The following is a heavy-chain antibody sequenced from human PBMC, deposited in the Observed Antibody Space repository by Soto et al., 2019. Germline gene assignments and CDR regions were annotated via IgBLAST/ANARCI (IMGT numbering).Heavy chain of an antibody. V-gene: IGHV1-69*01. CDR3: ARVTPLNWGYNWFDP. CDR1: GDTFSSYA. J-gene: IGHJ5*02. CDR2: IIPIFGTA. Sequence: QVQLVQSGAEVKKPGSSVKVSCKASGDTFSSYAISWVRQAPGQGLEWMGGIIPIFGTANYAQKFQGRVMITADESTSTAYMELSSLRSEDTAVYYCARVTPLNWGYNWFDPWGQGTLVTVSS. D-gene: IGHD7-27*01.